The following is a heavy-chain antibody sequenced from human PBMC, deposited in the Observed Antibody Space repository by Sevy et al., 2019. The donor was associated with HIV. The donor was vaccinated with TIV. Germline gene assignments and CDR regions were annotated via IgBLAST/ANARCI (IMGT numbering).Heavy chain of an antibody. V-gene: IGHV3-23*01. Sequence: GGSLRLSCAASGFAFYDYSMSWIRQAPGKGLEWVATLSFGCGKINYADSVKGRFTISRDNSKNSFYLQMDNLGVEDTALYYCAREGCTRPHDHWGQGTRVTVSS. CDR1: GFAFYDYS. D-gene: IGHD2-8*01. J-gene: IGHJ4*02. CDR2: LSFGCGKI. CDR3: AREGCTRPHDH.